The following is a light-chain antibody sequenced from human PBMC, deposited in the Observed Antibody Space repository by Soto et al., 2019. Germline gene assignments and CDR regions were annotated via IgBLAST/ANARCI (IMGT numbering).Light chain of an antibody. Sequence: QSALTQPPSVSGSPGQSVTISCTGTSSDVGSYNRVSWYQQPPGTAPKLRIYEVSNRPSGVPDRFSGSKSGNTASLTIYGLQAEDEAYYYCSSYTSSSTYVVGSGTKQTVL. CDR2: EVS. CDR3: SSYTSSSTYV. J-gene: IGLJ1*01. V-gene: IGLV2-18*02. CDR1: SSDVGSYNR.